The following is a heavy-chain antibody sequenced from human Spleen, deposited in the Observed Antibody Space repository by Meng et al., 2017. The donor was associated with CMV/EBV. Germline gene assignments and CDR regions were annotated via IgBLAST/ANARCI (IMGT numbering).Heavy chain of an antibody. CDR3: ARVLDRYYYYGMDV. J-gene: IGHJ6*02. V-gene: IGHV4-4*02. CDR1: GGSISSSNW. Sequence: SETLSLTCAVSGGSISSSNWWSWVRQPPGKGLEWIGEIYHSGSTNYNPSLKSRVTISVDKSKNQFSLKLSSVTAADTAVYYCARVLDRYYYYGMDVWGQGTTVTSP. CDR2: IYHSGST.